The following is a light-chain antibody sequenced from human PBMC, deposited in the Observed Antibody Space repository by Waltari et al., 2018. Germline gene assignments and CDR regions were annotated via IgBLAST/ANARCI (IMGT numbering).Light chain of an antibody. CDR1: QSISNH. Sequence: DIQMTQSTSSLSASVGDRVTITCRASQSISNHLNWYHQKPGKAPKLLIYAASSLQSGVPSRFRGSSSGTDFTLTISSLQLEDAATYYCQESYSLSWTFGQGSKVEIK. CDR2: AAS. CDR3: QESYSLSWT. V-gene: IGKV1-39*01. J-gene: IGKJ1*01.